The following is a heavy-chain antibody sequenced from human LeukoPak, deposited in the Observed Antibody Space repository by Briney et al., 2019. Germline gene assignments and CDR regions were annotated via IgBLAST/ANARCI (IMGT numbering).Heavy chain of an antibody. J-gene: IGHJ5*02. Sequence: ASVKVSCKASGGTFSSYAISWVRQAPGQGLEWMGRIIPIFGIANYAQKFQGRVTITADKSTSTAYMELSSLRSEDTAVYYCARLADGDYGGWFDPWGQGTLVTVSS. V-gene: IGHV1-69*04. CDR2: IIPIFGIA. CDR1: GGTFSSYA. D-gene: IGHD4-17*01. CDR3: ARLADGDYGGWFDP.